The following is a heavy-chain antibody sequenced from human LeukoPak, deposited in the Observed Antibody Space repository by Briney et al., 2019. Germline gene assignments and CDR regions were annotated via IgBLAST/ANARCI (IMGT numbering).Heavy chain of an antibody. CDR1: RYTFTSYY. Sequence: ASVKVSCKASRYTFTSYYMHWVRQAPGQGGEWMGIINGSGGSTNYAQKFQGRVTMTRDTSTNTVYMELSSLRSEDTAVYYCARDHLAVNYYGMDVWGQGTTVTVSS. J-gene: IGHJ6*02. CDR3: ARDHLAVNYYGMDV. CDR2: INGSGGST. V-gene: IGHV1-46*01. D-gene: IGHD6-19*01.